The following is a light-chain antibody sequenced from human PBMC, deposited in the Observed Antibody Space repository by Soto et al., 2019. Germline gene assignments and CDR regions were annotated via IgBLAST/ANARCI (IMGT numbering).Light chain of an antibody. V-gene: IGLV1-44*01. CDR2: TNY. CDR3: AAWDDSLNGHV. J-gene: IGLJ1*01. CDR1: SSNIGTNP. Sequence: QSVLTQPPSASGTPGQRVTISCSGSSSNIGTNPVNWYQQLPGTAPKLLIYTNYQRPSGVPDRFSGSKSGTSASLAISGLQSEDEDDSYCAAWDDSLNGHVFGTGT.